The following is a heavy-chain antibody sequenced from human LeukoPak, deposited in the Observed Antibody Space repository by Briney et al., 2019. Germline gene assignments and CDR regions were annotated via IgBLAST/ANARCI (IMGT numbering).Heavy chain of an antibody. CDR1: GYSFTTYW. V-gene: IGHV5-51*01. CDR3: ARPSYSSGWIFDY. CDR2: IYPGDSDT. J-gene: IGHJ4*02. Sequence: GESLQISCKGSGYSFTTYWIAWVRQMPGKGLEWMGIIYPGDSDTRYSPSFQGQVTISADKSISTAYLQWSSLKASDTAIYYCARPSYSSGWIFDYWGQGTLVTVSS. D-gene: IGHD6-19*01.